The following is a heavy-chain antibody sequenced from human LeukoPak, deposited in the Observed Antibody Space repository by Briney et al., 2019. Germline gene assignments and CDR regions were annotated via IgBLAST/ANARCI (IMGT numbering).Heavy chain of an antibody. V-gene: IGHV3-30*04. J-gene: IGHJ4*02. CDR2: ISYDGSNK. D-gene: IGHD3-16*01. CDR1: GFTFTSYA. CDR3: ARDRYPYDSPHYFDY. Sequence: GGSLRLSCAASGFTFTSYAMHWVRQAPGKGLEWVAVISYDGSNKYYADSVKGRFTISRDNSKNTLYLQMNSLRAEDTAVYYCARDRYPYDSPHYFDYWGQGTLVTVSS.